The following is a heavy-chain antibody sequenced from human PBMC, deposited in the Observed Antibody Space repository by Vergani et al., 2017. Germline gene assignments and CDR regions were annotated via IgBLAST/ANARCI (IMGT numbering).Heavy chain of an antibody. CDR1: GGSISSYY. V-gene: IGHV4-59*01. CDR3: ARVKHYYYGMDV. Sequence: QVQLQESGPGLVKPSETLSLTCTFSGGSISSYYWSWIRQPPGKGLEWIGYIYYSGSTNYNPSLKSRVTISVDTSKTQFSLKLSSVTAADTAVYYCARVKHYYYGMDVWGQGTTVTVSS. CDR2: IYYSGST. J-gene: IGHJ6*02.